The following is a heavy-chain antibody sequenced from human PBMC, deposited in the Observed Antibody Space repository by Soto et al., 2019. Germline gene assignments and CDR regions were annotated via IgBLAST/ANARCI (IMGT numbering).Heavy chain of an antibody. D-gene: IGHD3-16*01. J-gene: IGHJ4*02. CDR2: MNPNSGNT. V-gene: IGHV1-8*01. Sequence: QVQLVQSGAEVKKPGASVKVSCKASGYTFTSYDINWVRQATGQGLEWMGWMNPNSGNTGYAQKFQGRVTMTRNTSICTAYMELSSMRSEDTGVYYCARGHRGENYDYVWGSTVDDYWGQGTQVTVSS. CDR3: ARGHRGENYDYVWGSTVDDY. CDR1: GYTFTSYD.